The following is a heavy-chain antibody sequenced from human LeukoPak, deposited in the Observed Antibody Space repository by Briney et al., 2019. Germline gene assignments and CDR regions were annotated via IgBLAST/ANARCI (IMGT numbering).Heavy chain of an antibody. J-gene: IGHJ4*02. CDR2: INPNSGGT. Sequence: GASVKVSCKASGYTFTGYYMHWVRQAPGQGLEWMGWINPNSGGTNYAQKFQGRVTMTRDTSISTAYMELSRLRSDDTAVYYCARDSTAIVVVPAAICDYWGQGTPVTVSS. CDR3: ARDSTAIVVVPAAICDY. CDR1: GYTFTGYY. D-gene: IGHD2-2*02. V-gene: IGHV1-2*02.